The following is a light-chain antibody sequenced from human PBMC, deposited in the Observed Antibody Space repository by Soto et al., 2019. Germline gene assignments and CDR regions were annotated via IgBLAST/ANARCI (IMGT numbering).Light chain of an antibody. V-gene: IGKV3-15*01. J-gene: IGKJ4*01. CDR3: QQYNNWPPLT. CDR1: QSISSS. CDR2: GAS. Sequence: EIVLTQSPATLSLSPGERATLSCRASQSISSSLAWYQQQPGQAPRLLIYGASTRATGIPARFSGSGSGTEFTLTISSLQSEDFAVYYCQQYNNWPPLTFGGGTKVDIK.